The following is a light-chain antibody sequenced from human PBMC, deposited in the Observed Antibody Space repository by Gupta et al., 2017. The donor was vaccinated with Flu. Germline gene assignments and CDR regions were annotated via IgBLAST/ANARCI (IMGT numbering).Light chain of an antibody. CDR1: ESIRNW. CDR2: MAS. CDR3: QQYDTYLGT. V-gene: IGKV1-5*03. J-gene: IGKJ2*01. Sequence: GDRVTITCRASESIRNWLAWYQQKPGKAPNLLIYMASSLESGVPSRFSGSGYGTEFTLTISSLQPEDPATYYCQQYDTYLGTFGQGTKLEIK.